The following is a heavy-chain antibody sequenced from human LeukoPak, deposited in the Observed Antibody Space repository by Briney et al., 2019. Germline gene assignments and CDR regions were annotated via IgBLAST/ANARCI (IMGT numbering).Heavy chain of an antibody. Sequence: GGSLRLSCAASGFTFSNTWMNWVRQAPGKGLEWVGRIKRIIDGGTTDYAAPVKGRFTVSRDDSINTLYLQMSSLKTEDTAVYYCIPMWAFDIWGQGTMVTVS. V-gene: IGHV3-15*01. CDR3: IPMWAFDI. D-gene: IGHD2-21*01. J-gene: IGHJ3*02. CDR1: GFTFSNTW. CDR2: IKRIIDGGTT.